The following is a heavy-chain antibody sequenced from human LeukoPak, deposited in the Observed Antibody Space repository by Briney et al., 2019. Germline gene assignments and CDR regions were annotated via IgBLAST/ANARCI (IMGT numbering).Heavy chain of an antibody. Sequence: ASVKVSCKASGYTFTKYGITWVRQAPGQGLEWMGWISTYNGNTNYAQKLQGRVTMTTDTSTSTAYMELRSLISDDAAVYYCARGRRVDAAMLSDWGQGTLVTVSS. CDR1: GYTFTKYG. D-gene: IGHD5-18*01. V-gene: IGHV1-18*01. CDR2: ISTYNGNT. CDR3: ARGRRVDAAMLSD. J-gene: IGHJ4*02.